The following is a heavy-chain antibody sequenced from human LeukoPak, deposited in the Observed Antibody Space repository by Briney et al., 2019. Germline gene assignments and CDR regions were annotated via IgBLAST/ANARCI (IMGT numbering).Heavy chain of an antibody. D-gene: IGHD3-10*01. J-gene: IGHJ5*01. CDR1: GYSITSGGFS. CDR2: IYDRGPA. Sequence: SQTLSLTCTVSGYSITSGGFSWNWIRQPPGKGLEWIGCIYDRGPAYYNPPLKSRFTISVDRPKNQFFLNVTSLTAADTAVYYCARSRQASGLFNSWGQGTLVVVSS. CDR3: ARSRQASGLFNS. V-gene: IGHV4-30-2*01.